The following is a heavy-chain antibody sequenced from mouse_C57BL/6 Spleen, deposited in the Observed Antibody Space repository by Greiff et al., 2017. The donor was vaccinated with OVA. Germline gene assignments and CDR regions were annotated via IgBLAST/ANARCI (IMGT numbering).Heavy chain of an antibody. CDR3: ARGGGYYY. Sequence: QVKLQQPGAELVKPGASVKLSCTASGYTFTSYWMHWVKQRPGQGLEWIGMIHPNSGSTNYNEKFKSKATLTVDKSSSTANMQLSSLTTEDSADYYCARGGGYYYWGKGTTLTVSS. V-gene: IGHV1-64*01. CDR1: GYTFTSYW. J-gene: IGHJ2*01. CDR2: IHPNSGST. D-gene: IGHD2-3*01.